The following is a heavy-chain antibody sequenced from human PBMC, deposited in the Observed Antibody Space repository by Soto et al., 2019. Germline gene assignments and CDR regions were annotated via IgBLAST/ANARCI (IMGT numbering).Heavy chain of an antibody. Sequence: GGSLRLSCEASGFTFSNAWMNWVRQAPGKGLEWVGRIKSKSDGGTADYAAAVKGRFIISRDDSKNTVYLQMNSLKAEDTAVYYCERSFDFWGRGTLVTVSS. V-gene: IGHV3-15*01. CDR3: ERSFDF. J-gene: IGHJ4*02. CDR1: GFTFSNAW. CDR2: IKSKSDGGTA.